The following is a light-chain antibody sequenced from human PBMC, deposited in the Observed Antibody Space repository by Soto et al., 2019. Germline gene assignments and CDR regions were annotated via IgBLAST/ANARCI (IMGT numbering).Light chain of an antibody. J-gene: IGKJ2*01. CDR1: QSVSRY. CDR3: QQRTNWRYT. Sequence: EIVFIQSPTTLSLSPGERATLSCSASQSVSRYLAWYQQKPGQAPRLLIYDTSNRATGSPARLSGRASGTDFTLPISTXEPQDFAVYYCQQRTNWRYTYGQGTKVDIK. CDR2: DTS. V-gene: IGKV3-11*01.